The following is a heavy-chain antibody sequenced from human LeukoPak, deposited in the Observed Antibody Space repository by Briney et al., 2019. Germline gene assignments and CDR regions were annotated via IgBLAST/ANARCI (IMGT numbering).Heavy chain of an antibody. CDR2: ITGSGGST. CDR3: AKDQYSSGWYFIYQFDY. V-gene: IGHV3-23*01. Sequence: GGSLRLSCAASGFTFSSYAMSWVRQAPGKGLEWVSGITGSGGSTYYADSVKGRFTISRDNSKNTLYLQMNSLRAEDTAVYYCAKDQYSSGWYFIYQFDYWGQGTLVTVSS. J-gene: IGHJ4*02. D-gene: IGHD6-19*01. CDR1: GFTFSSYA.